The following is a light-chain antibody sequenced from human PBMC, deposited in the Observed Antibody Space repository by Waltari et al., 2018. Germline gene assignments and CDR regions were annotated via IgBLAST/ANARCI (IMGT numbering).Light chain of an antibody. V-gene: IGLV1-40*01. CDR1: SPNIGAGHD. Sequence: QSVLTQPPPVSGAPGQRVRISCTGSSPNIGAGHDVHWYQQFPGTAPRLLIRANNNRPSGVPDRFSGSTSGTSASLAVTGLQAEDEADYFCQSFDSSLSSHVFGTGTKVTVL. J-gene: IGLJ1*01. CDR2: ANN. CDR3: QSFDSSLSSHV.